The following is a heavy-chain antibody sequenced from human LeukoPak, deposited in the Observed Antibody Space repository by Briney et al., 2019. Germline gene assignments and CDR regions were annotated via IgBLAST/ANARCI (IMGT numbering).Heavy chain of an antibody. CDR1: GGSFSGYY. Sequence: SETLSLTCAVYGGSFSGYYWSWIRQPPGKGQACIGEINHSRSTNYTPSLKSRVTISVDTSKNQFSLKLSSVTAADTAVYYCASGYSGYDFWYYYMDVWGKGTTVTVSS. CDR3: ASGYSGYDFWYYYMDV. D-gene: IGHD5-12*01. J-gene: IGHJ6*03. V-gene: IGHV4-34*01. CDR2: INHSRST.